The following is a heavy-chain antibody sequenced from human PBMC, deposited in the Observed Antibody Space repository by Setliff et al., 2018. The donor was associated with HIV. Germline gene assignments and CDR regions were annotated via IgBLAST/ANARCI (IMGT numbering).Heavy chain of an antibody. J-gene: IGHJ3*02. Sequence: GGSLRLSCAASGFTFSDYYMSWIRQAPGKGLEWVSDISSSSSYTNYADSVKGRFTISRHNAKNSLYLQMNSLRAEDTAVYYCARWPDVTPWAFDIWGQGTMVTVSS. D-gene: IGHD2-21*02. V-gene: IGHV3-11*03. CDR2: ISSSSSYT. CDR1: GFTFSDYY. CDR3: ARWPDVTPWAFDI.